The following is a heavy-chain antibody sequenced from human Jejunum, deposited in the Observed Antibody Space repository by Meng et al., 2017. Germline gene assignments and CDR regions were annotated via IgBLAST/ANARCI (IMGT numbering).Heavy chain of an antibody. D-gene: IGHD3-22*01. CDR1: GFTFSSYT. V-gene: IGHV3-23*01. Sequence: GESLKISCAASGFTFSSYTMNWVRQAPGKGLEWVSAISGSGGSTYYADSVKGRFTISRDNSKNTLYLQMNSLRAEDTAVYYCAKDRGRYYDSTSYYWGYYFDYWGQGTLVTVTS. J-gene: IGHJ4*02. CDR2: ISGSGGST. CDR3: AKDRGRYYDSTSYYWGYYFDY.